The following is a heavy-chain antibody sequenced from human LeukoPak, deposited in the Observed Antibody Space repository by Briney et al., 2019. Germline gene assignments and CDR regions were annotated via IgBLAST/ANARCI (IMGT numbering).Heavy chain of an antibody. CDR2: ISWNSGSI. V-gene: IGHV3-9*03. Sequence: GWSLRLSCAASGFTFDDYAMHWVRQAPGKGLEWVSRISWNSGSIGYADSVKGRFTISRDNAKNSLYLQMNSLRAEDMALYYCAKGSDYYDSSGYYSFDYSGQGSLVTVSS. CDR1: GFTFDDYA. J-gene: IGHJ4*02. D-gene: IGHD3-22*01. CDR3: AKGSDYYDSSGYYSFDY.